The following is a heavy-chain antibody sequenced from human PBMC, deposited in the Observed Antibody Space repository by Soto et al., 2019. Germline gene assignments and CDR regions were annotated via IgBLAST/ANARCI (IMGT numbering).Heavy chain of an antibody. V-gene: IGHV3-53*01. Sequence: PGGSLRLSCAASGFTVSNNYMTWVRQAPGKGLEWVSMIYSGGSTFYADSVKGRFTISRDNSKNTLYLQMDSLRADDTAVYYCGRGHDQAYRKPTKSLEMWGQETMVTVS. CDR3: GRGHDQAYRKPTKSLEM. J-gene: IGHJ3*02. D-gene: IGHD2-21*01. CDR1: GFTVSNNY. CDR2: IYSGGST.